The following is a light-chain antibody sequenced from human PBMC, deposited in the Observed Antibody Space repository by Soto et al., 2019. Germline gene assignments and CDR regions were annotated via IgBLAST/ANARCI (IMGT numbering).Light chain of an antibody. CDR3: QQRSNWPLIT. J-gene: IGKJ4*01. CDR1: QSISYY. CDR2: DAS. Sequence: ILLTQSPATLSLSPGERATLSCRAGQSISYYLAWYQQKPGQTPRLLIYDASNRATGIPARFSGSGSGTDFTLTISSLEPEDFAVYYCQQRSNWPLITFGGGTKVEI. V-gene: IGKV3-11*01.